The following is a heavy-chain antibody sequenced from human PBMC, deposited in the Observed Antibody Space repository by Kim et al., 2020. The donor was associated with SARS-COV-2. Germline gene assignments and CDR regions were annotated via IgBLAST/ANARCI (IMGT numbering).Heavy chain of an antibody. CDR1: GYTFTSYG. V-gene: IGHV1-18*01. Sequence: ASVKVSCKASGYTFTSYGISWVRQAPGQGLEWMGWISAYNGNTNYAQKLQGRVTMTTDTSTSTAYMELRSLRSDDTAVYYCARDIPDYYDSSGYPDAELFDYWGQGTLVTVSS. J-gene: IGHJ4*02. D-gene: IGHD3-22*01. CDR3: ARDIPDYYDSSGYPDAELFDY. CDR2: ISAYNGNT.